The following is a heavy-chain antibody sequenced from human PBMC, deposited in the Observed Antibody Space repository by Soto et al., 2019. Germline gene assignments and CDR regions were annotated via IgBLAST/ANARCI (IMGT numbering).Heavy chain of an antibody. V-gene: IGHV1-69*13. CDR1: GGTFSSYA. CDR2: IIPIFGTA. CDR3: ARSGLELSPRTYSSDF. Sequence: ASVKVSCKASGGTFSSYAISWVRQAPGQGLEWMGGIIPIFGTANYAQKFQGRVTITADESTSTAYMELSSLRSEDTAVYYCARSGLELSPRTYSSDFWGQGPLVTVSS. J-gene: IGHJ4*02. D-gene: IGHD1-7*01.